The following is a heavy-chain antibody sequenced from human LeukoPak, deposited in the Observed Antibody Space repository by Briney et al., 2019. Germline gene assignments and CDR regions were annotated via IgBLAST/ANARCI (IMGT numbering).Heavy chain of an antibody. Sequence: SETLSLTCAVYGGSFSGYYWSWIRQPPGKGLEWMGEINHSGSTNYNPSLKTRVTISVDTSKNQFSLRLSSVTAADTAVYYCARSPDCSGGSCYSLYHWFDPWSQGTLVTVSS. CDR2: INHSGST. D-gene: IGHD2-15*01. J-gene: IGHJ5*02. V-gene: IGHV4-34*01. CDR1: GGSFSGYY. CDR3: ARSPDCSGGSCYSLYHWFDP.